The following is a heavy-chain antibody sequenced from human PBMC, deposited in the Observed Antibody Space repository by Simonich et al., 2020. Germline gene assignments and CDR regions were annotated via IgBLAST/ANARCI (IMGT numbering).Heavy chain of an antibody. V-gene: IGHV4-34*01. J-gene: IGHJ4*02. Sequence: QVQLQQWGAGLLKPSETLSLTCAVYGGSFSGYYWSWIPQPPGKGLEWIGEINHRGSTNYNPPLKSRVTISVDTSKNQFSLKLSSVTAADTAVYYCARGLIGGSYYYWGQGTLVTVSS. CDR2: INHRGST. D-gene: IGHD1-26*01. CDR3: ARGLIGGSYYY. CDR1: GGSFSGYY.